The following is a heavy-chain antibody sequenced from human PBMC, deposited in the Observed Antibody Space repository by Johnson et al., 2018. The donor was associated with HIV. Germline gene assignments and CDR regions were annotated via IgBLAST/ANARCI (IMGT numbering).Heavy chain of an antibody. Sequence: VQLVESGGGLIQPGGSLRLSCAASGFIFSNYWMSWVRQAPGKGLEWVANIKQDGNDKYYVDSVKGRFTISRDNTKNSLYLQMNSLRVDDTAIYYCARAYTYGAFDIWGQGTMVTVSS. D-gene: IGHD5-18*01. CDR1: GFIFSNYW. V-gene: IGHV3-7*01. CDR2: IKQDGNDK. J-gene: IGHJ3*02. CDR3: ARAYTYGAFDI.